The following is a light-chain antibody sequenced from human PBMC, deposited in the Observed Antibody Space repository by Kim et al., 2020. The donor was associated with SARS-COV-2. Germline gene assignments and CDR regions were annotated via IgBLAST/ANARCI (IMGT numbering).Light chain of an antibody. J-gene: IGKJ4*01. CDR1: QSVSSSY. CDR3: QQYDTSPLT. V-gene: IGKV3-20*01. CDR2: AAS. Sequence: EIVLTQSPGTLSLSPGERATLSCRARQSVSSSYLAWYQQKPGQAPRLLIYAASSRATGIPDRFSGSGSGTDFTLTISRLEPEDFAVYYCQQYDTSPLTFGEGTKVDIK.